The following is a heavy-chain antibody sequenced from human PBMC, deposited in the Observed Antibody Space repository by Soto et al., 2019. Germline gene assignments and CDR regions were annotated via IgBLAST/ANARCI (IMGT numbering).Heavy chain of an antibody. Sequence: GGSLRLSCAVSGFTFXSCTMNWVRQAPGKGLEWVSSISSSGSMYYADSVKGRFTISRDNAKNSLYLQMNSLRAEDTAVYYCAREVQPVVRREYDYWGQGTLVTVSS. CDR3: AREVQPVVRREYDY. J-gene: IGHJ4*02. V-gene: IGHV3-21*01. CDR1: GFTFXSCT. CDR2: ISSSGSM. D-gene: IGHD1-1*01.